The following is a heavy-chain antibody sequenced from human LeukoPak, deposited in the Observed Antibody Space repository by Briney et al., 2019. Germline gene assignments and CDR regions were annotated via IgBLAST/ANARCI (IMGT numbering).Heavy chain of an antibody. CDR3: AKDGLAAAGWFDY. CDR2: IYSGGST. D-gene: IGHD6-13*01. J-gene: IGHJ4*02. CDR1: GFTVSSNY. Sequence: PGGSLRLSCAASGFTVSSNYMSWVRQAPGKGLEWVSVIYSGGSTYYADSVKGRFTISRDNSKNTLYLQMNSLRAEDTAVYYCAKDGLAAAGWFDYWGQGTLVTVSS. V-gene: IGHV3-53*05.